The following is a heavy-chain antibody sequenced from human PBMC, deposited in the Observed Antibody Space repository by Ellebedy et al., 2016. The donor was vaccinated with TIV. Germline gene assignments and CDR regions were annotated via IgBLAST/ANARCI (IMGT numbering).Heavy chain of an antibody. V-gene: IGHV3-33*08. CDR2: LWYDGSSK. Sequence: GESLKISCAASGFTFSSYGMHWVRQAPGKGLEWVAVLWYDGSSKYYADSVKGRFTISSDNSKNTLYLQMNSLRAEDTAVYYCAREILGYCSGGSCLLGTYYYYGMDVWGQGITVTVSS. D-gene: IGHD2-15*01. CDR3: AREILGYCSGGSCLLGTYYYYGMDV. CDR1: GFTFSSYG. J-gene: IGHJ6*02.